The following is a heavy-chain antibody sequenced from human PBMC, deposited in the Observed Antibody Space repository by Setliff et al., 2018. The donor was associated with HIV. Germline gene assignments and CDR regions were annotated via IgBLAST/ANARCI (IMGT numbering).Heavy chain of an antibody. CDR1: GYTFTNYA. J-gene: IGHJ5*02. V-gene: IGHV7-4-1*02. D-gene: IGHD2-15*01. CDR3: ARGCNGGNCYHGSGWFDP. CDR2: INTNTGNP. Sequence: ASVKVSCKASGYTFTNYAINWVRQAPGQGLEWMGWINTNTGNPTYAQGFTGRFVFSLDTSVSTAYLQISSLKAEDTAMYYCARGCNGGNCYHGSGWFDPWGQGTLVTV.